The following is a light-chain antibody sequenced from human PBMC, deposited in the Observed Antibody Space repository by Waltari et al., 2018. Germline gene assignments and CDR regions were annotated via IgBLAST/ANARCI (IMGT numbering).Light chain of an antibody. CDR2: GAS. Sequence: MTQYPATLSVSLGERATLPCRASENIKNKLAWYQQKPGQAPRLLVFGASTRATGIPDRFSGSGSGTDFTLTISSLQSEYFAVYYCHQYDNWPPTFGQGTKLDI. CDR1: ENIKNK. V-gene: IGKV3-15*01. J-gene: IGKJ2*01. CDR3: HQYDNWPPT.